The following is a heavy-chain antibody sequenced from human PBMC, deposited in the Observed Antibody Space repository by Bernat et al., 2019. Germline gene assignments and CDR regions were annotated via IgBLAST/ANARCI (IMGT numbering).Heavy chain of an antibody. Sequence: EVQLVESGGGLVQPGGSLKLSCAASGFTFSGSAMHWVRQASGKGLEWVGRIRSKANSYATAYAASVKGRFTISRDDSKNTAYLQMNSLKTEDTAVYYCRRSSTSNEADYWGQGTLVTVSS. D-gene: IGHD2-2*01. J-gene: IGHJ4*02. CDR2: IRSKANSYAT. CDR3: RRSSTSNEADY. V-gene: IGHV3-73*02. CDR1: GFTFSGSA.